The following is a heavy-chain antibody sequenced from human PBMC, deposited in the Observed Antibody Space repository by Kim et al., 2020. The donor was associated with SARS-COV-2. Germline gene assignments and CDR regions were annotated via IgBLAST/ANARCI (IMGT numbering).Heavy chain of an antibody. Sequence: QKFQGRVTMTRDTSISTAYMELSRLRSDDTAVYYCARDLYVQQLVPTFDYWGQGTLVTVSS. CDR3: ARDLYVQQLVPTFDY. D-gene: IGHD6-13*01. J-gene: IGHJ4*02. V-gene: IGHV1-2*02.